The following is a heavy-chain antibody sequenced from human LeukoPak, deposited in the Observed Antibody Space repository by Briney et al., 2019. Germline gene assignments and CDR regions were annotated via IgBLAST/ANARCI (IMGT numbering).Heavy chain of an antibody. CDR1: GGSISSYY. Sequence: ASETLSLTCTVSGGSISSYYWSWIRQPPGKGLEWIGYIYYSGSTNYNPSLKSRVTISVDTSKNQFSLKLSSVTAADTAVYYCARAHCSSTSCYPKNYYYYYYMDVWGKGTTVTVSS. CDR3: ARAHCSSTSCYPKNYYYYYYMDV. J-gene: IGHJ6*03. V-gene: IGHV4-59*08. D-gene: IGHD2-2*01. CDR2: IYYSGST.